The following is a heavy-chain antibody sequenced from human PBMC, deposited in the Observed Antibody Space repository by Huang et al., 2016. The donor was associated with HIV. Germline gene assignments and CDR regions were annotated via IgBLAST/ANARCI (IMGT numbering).Heavy chain of an antibody. D-gene: IGHD1-1*01. Sequence: EVQLVQSGAEVKKPGESLKISCKGSGYRFPSYWIGWWRQMPGKGLEGMGSIYPGASDTSYTPAFQGQVTISADKSISTAYLQWSSLKASDTAMYYCARLSTTWYFDYWGQGTLVTVSS. V-gene: IGHV5-51*01. CDR1: GYRFPSYW. CDR3: ARLSTTWYFDY. J-gene: IGHJ4*02. CDR2: IYPGASDT.